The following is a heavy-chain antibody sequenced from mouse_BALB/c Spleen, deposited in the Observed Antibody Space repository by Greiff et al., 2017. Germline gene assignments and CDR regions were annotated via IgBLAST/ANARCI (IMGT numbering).Heavy chain of an antibody. CDR2: IDPSDSYT. Sequence: QVQLQQPGAELVKPGASVKMSCKASGYTFTSYWMHWVKQRPGQGLEWIGVIDPSDSYTSYNQKFKGKATLTVDTSSSTAYMQLSSLTSEDSAVYYCTRGTGYGMKIPFAYWGQGTLVTVSA. J-gene: IGHJ3*01. V-gene: IGHV1S127*01. CDR1: GYTFTSYW. CDR3: TRGTGYGMKIPFAY. D-gene: IGHD2-10*02.